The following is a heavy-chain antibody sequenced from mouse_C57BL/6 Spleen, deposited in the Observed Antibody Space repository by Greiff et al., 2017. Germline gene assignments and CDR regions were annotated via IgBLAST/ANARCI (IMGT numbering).Heavy chain of an antibody. D-gene: IGHD2-3*01. CDR3: TGYDGYVDY. J-gene: IGHJ2*01. Sequence: DVMLVESGGGLVQPGGSMKLSCVASGFTFSNYWMNWVRQSPEKGLEWVAQIRSTSDNYASHYAESVKGRFTISRDESKSSVYLQMNNLRAEDTGIYCCTGYDGYVDYWGQGTTLTVSS. V-gene: IGHV6-3*01. CDR2: IRSTSDNYAS. CDR1: GFTFSNYW.